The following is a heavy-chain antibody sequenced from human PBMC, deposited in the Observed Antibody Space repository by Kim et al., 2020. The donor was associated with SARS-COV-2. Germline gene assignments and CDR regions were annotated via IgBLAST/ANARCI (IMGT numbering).Heavy chain of an antibody. J-gene: IGHJ4*02. CDR2: IAHDGSHI. CDR3: LAEIGGRSFDH. CDR1: GFTFSAHA. Sequence: GGSLRLSCAASGFTFSAHALHLVRQAPGKGLEWVALIAHDGSHISYPDSVKGRFIISRDNTKSTLYRQMNSLGPEDTAVYYCLAEIGGRSFDHWGQGTLVTVSS. D-gene: IGHD2-15*01. V-gene: IGHV3-30*04.